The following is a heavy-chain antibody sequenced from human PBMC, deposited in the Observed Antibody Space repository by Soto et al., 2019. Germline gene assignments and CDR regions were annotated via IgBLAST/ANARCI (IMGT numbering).Heavy chain of an antibody. CDR3: TRLISAAQDY. CDR1: GFAFKDAS. D-gene: IGHD3-10*01. J-gene: IGHJ4*02. V-gene: IGHV3-73*01. Sequence: EVLLVESGGGLVQPGGSLKLSCAASGFAFKDASIHWVRQVSGKGLEWVGRVRDRAYNYATAYAASVKGRFTISRDDSTNTAYLQMNSLKTEDTAIYYCTRLISAAQDYWGQGTLVTVSS. CDR2: VRDRAYNYAT.